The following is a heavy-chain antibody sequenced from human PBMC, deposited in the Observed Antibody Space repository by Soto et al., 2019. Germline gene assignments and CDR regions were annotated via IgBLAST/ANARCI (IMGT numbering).Heavy chain of an antibody. CDR2: MNPNSGNT. Sequence: QVQLVQSGAEVKKPGASVKVSCKASGYTFTSYDINWVRQATGQGLEWMGWMNPNSGNTGYAQKCQGRVTMTRNNSINTAYMELSSLRSEDTAVYYCTRVIGGVVAIIGYYYMDVWGEGTTVTVSS. D-gene: IGHD3-3*01. J-gene: IGHJ6*03. V-gene: IGHV1-8*01. CDR3: TRVIGGVVAIIGYYYMDV. CDR1: GYTFTSYD.